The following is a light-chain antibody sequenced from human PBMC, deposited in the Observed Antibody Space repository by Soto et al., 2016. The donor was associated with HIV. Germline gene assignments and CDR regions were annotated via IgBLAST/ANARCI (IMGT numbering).Light chain of an antibody. CDR1: QAINSR. V-gene: IGKV1-12*01. J-gene: IGKJ3*01. Sequence: DIQMTQSPSSVSASVGDRVTITCRASQAINSRLAWYQQNPGKAPEVLITATYTLQDGVPSRFSGSASGGTGTDFTLTIDSLQPKDFATYYCQQTDSFPFTFGPGTKVNV. CDR3: QQTDSFPFT. CDR2: ATY.